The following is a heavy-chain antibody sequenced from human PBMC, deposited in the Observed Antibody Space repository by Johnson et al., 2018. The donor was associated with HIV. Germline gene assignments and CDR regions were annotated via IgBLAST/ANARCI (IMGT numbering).Heavy chain of an antibody. CDR2: ISYDGSNK. V-gene: IGHV3-30*04. Sequence: QVQVVESGGGVVQPGRSLRLSCAASGFTFSNYVMHWVRQAPGKGLEWVAVISYDGSNKYYADSVKGRFTISRDNSKNTLYLQMNSLRAEDTAVYYCARDLLSSHLYAFDIWGQGTMVTVSS. CDR1: GFTFSNYV. CDR3: ARDLLSSHLYAFDI. J-gene: IGHJ3*02. D-gene: IGHD3-10*01.